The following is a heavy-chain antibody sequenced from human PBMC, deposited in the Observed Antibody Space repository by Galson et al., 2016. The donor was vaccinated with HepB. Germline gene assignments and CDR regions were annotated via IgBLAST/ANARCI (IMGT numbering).Heavy chain of an antibody. CDR3: AKWNFAADF. V-gene: IGHV3-7*01. CDR2: LNQDGSLK. D-gene: IGHD1-7*01. Sequence: SLRLSCAASGLTFSTYWMNWVRQAPGRGLEWVANLNQDGSLKYYADSVRGRFTISRDNAKESVYLQMNSLRAEDTAVYYCAKWNFAADFWGQGTVVTVSS. J-gene: IGHJ3*01. CDR1: GLTFSTYW.